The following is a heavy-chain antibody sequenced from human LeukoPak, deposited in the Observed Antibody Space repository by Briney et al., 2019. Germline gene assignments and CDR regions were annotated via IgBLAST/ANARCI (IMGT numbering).Heavy chain of an antibody. CDR1: GYTFTAYY. D-gene: IGHD6-19*01. CDR3: ARDLEYSSEGFNF. V-gene: IGHV1-2*02. Sequence: ASVKVSCKASGYTFTAYYLHWVRQAPGQGLEWLGWINPNSGGTNYAQKFQGRVTMTRDTSISTAYMELNRLRSDDTAVYYCARDLEYSSEGFNFWGQGTLVTVSS. J-gene: IGHJ4*02. CDR2: INPNSGGT.